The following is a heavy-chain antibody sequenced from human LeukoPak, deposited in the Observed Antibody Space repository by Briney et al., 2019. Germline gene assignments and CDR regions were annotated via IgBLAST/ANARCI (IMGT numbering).Heavy chain of an antibody. J-gene: IGHJ4*02. CDR1: GFTFSAYA. CDR2: INSAGSTT. Sequence: GGSLRLSCAASGFTFSAYAMSWVRQPPGKGLEWVASINSAGSTTHYADSVKGRLTISRDNARNSLYLQLNSLRGEDTAVYYCVRGDTRDYWGQGTLITVSS. D-gene: IGHD3-16*01. V-gene: IGHV3-21*01. CDR3: VRGDTRDY.